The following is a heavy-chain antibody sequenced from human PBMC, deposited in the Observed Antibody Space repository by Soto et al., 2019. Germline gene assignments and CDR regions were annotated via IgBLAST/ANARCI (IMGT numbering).Heavy chain of an antibody. D-gene: IGHD3-10*01. CDR1: GFTFSSYA. CDR3: AKDGPYYYGSGSYYGVDY. CDR2: ISPDGRNT. V-gene: IGHV3-64*01. J-gene: IGHJ4*02. Sequence: EVQLVESGGGLVQPGGSLRLSCAASGFTFSSYAMHWVRQAPGKGLEYVSAISPDGRNTYYANSVKGRFTISRDNSKDTLYLQMGSLTAEDMAVYYCAKDGPYYYGSGSYYGVDYWGQGTLVTVSS.